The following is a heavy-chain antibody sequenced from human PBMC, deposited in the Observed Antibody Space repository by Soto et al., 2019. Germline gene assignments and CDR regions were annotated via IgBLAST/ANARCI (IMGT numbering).Heavy chain of an antibody. CDR2: IYPGDSDT. CDR3: ASRIAAAGSTAFDI. CDR1: GYSFTSYW. J-gene: IGHJ3*02. D-gene: IGHD6-13*01. V-gene: IGHV5-51*01. Sequence: GESLKISCKDSGYSFTSYWIGWVRQMPGKGLEWMGIIYPGDSDTRYSPSFQGQVTISADKSISTAYLQWSSLKASDTAMYYCASRIAAAGSTAFDIWGQGTMVIVSS.